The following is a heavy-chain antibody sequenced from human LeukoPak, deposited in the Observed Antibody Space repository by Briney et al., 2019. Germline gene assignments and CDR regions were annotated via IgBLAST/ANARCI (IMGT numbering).Heavy chain of an antibody. CDR2: IKQDGSEK. CDR3: ARDEPVTMVRGVIDY. Sequence: PGGSLRLSCAVSGFTFSSYWMRWVRQAPGKGLEWVANIKQDGSEKYYVDSVKGRFTISRDNAKNSLYLQMNSLRAEDTAVYYCARDEPVTMVRGVIDYWGQGTLVTVSS. V-gene: IGHV3-7*01. D-gene: IGHD3-10*01. J-gene: IGHJ4*02. CDR1: GFTFSSYW.